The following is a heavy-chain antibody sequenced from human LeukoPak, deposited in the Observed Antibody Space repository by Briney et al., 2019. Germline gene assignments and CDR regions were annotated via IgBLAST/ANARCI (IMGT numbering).Heavy chain of an antibody. J-gene: IGHJ6*02. Sequence: GGSLRLSCAASGFTFTTYSMNWVRQAPGKGLEWVSSISSTSSHIFYADPVEGRFTISRDNAKNSLSLQMNSLRAEDTAVYYCARDNVATIRGNYYYYGMDVWGQGTTVTVPS. CDR1: GFTFTTYS. CDR2: ISSTSSHI. V-gene: IGHV3-21*01. D-gene: IGHD5-12*01. CDR3: ARDNVATIRGNYYYYGMDV.